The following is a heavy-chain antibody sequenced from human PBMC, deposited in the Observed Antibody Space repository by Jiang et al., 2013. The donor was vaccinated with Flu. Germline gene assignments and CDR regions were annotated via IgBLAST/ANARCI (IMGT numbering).Heavy chain of an antibody. CDR2: IYPGDSDT. J-gene: IGHJ3*02. CDR3: ARQHIVVVTAIPGDDAFDI. Sequence: VQLVESGAEVKRPGESLKISCKGSGYSFTSYWIGWVRQMPGKGLEWMGIIYPGDSDTRYSPSFQGQVTISADKSISTAYLQWSSLRASDTAMYYCARQHIVVVTAIPGDDAFDIWGQGTMVTVSS. D-gene: IGHD2-21*02. V-gene: IGHV5-51*01. CDR1: GYSFTSYW.